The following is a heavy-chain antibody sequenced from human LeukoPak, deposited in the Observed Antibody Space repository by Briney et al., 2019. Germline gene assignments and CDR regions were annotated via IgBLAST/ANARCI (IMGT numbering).Heavy chain of an antibody. CDR1: GGSISSSSYY. V-gene: IGHV4-39*01. Sequence: SETLSLTCTVSGGSISSSSYYWGWIRQPPGKGLEWIGSIYYSGSTYYNPSLKSRVTISVDTSKNQFSLKLSSVTAADTAVYYCASYYYGSGSYYKTLFDYWGQGTLVTVSS. CDR3: ASYYYGSGSYYKTLFDY. CDR2: IYYSGST. D-gene: IGHD3-10*01. J-gene: IGHJ4*02.